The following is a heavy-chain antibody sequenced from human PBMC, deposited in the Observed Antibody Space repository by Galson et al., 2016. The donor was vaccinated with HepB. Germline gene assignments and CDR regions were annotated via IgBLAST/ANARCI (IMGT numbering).Heavy chain of an antibody. CDR3: TRRTRGSPDY. CDR1: GFTFSSSV. V-gene: IGHV3-23*01. Sequence: SLRLSCAAAGFTFSSSVLTWVRQAPGKGVDEVAALSDGSERTDHADSVKGRFIISRDNSKNTVYLQMNSLRVEDTAVYYCTRRTRGSPDYWGQGTLVTVSS. D-gene: IGHD3-16*01. CDR2: LSDGSERT. J-gene: IGHJ4*02.